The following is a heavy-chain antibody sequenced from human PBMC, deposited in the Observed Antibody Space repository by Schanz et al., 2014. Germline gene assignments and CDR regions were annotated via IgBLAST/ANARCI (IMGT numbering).Heavy chain of an antibody. D-gene: IGHD6-13*01. CDR1: GFSFRKSA. CDR3: AKDLAAVGVFDY. V-gene: IGHV3-23*01. CDR2: LTGSGTTT. J-gene: IGHJ4*02. Sequence: EVQLLESGGGLVQPGGSLRLSCAASGFSFRKSAMSWVRQAPGKGLEWVSALTGSGTTTYYADSVKGRFTISRDNSKNALHLQMNSLRAEDTAVYDCAKDLAAVGVFDYWGQGSLVTVAP.